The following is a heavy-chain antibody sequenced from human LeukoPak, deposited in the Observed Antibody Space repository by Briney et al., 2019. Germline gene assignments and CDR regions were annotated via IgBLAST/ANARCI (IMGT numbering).Heavy chain of an antibody. J-gene: IGHJ4*02. CDR2: IYYSGST. V-gene: IGHV4-59*06. Sequence: SETLSLTCTVSGGSINSYYWSWIRQHPGKGLEWTGYIYYSGSTYYNPSLKSRVTISVDTSKNQFSLKLSSVTAADTAVYYCARAPAAGSGSYYKLDYWGQGTLVTVSS. CDR3: ARAPAAGSGSYYKLDY. D-gene: IGHD3-10*01. CDR1: GGSINSYY.